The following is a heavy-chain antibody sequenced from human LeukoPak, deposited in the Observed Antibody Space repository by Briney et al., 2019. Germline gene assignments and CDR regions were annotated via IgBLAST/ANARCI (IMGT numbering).Heavy chain of an antibody. CDR3: ARRLRYCTDGTCYPGY. Sequence: GESLKISCKGSGYSFTSYWIGWVRQMPGKGLEWMGIIYPGDSDTRYSPSFQGQVTISADKSIDTAYLQWSSLKASDTAMYYCARRLRYCTDGTCYPGYWGQGTLVTVSS. D-gene: IGHD2-15*01. CDR2: IYPGDSDT. J-gene: IGHJ4*02. V-gene: IGHV5-51*01. CDR1: GYSFTSYW.